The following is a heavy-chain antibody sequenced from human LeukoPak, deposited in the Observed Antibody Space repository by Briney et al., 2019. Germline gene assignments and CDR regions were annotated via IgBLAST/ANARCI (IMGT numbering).Heavy chain of an antibody. CDR3: AKEMRGSQRVPKDFDY. D-gene: IGHD1-26*01. CDR2: IRYDGSNK. CDR1: GFTLSSYG. V-gene: IGHV3-30*02. J-gene: IGHJ4*02. Sequence: LPGGSLRLSCAASGFTLSSYGMHWVRQAPGKGLEWVAFIRYDGSNKYYADFVKGRFTISRDNSKNTLYLQMNSLRAEDTAVYYCAKEMRGSQRVPKDFDYWGQGTLVTVSS.